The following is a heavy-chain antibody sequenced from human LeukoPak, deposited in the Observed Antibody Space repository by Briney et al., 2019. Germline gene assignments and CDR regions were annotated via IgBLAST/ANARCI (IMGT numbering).Heavy chain of an antibody. J-gene: IGHJ4*02. CDR1: VFSFSSDP. Sequence: SGGSLRLSCAASVFSFSSDPMNWVRQAPGKGLEWVSAIGGDAVSTYYADSVKGRFSISRDNSKNTLYLQMNSLRADDTAVYYCAKDLWKADYWDQGTLVTVSS. CDR2: IGGDAVST. CDR3: AKDLWKADY. D-gene: IGHD3-3*01. V-gene: IGHV3-23*01.